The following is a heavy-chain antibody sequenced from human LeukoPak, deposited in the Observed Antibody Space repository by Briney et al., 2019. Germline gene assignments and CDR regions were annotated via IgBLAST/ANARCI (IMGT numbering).Heavy chain of an antibody. CDR3: AKGETYDILTGYYDY. CDR1: GFTVSSNY. Sequence: GGSLRLSCAASGFTVSSNYMSWVRQAPGKGLEWVSVIYSGGSTYYADSVKGRFTISRDNSKNTLYLQMNSLRAEDTAVYYCAKGETYDILTGYYDYWGQGTLVTVSS. CDR2: IYSGGST. J-gene: IGHJ4*02. D-gene: IGHD3-9*01. V-gene: IGHV3-53*05.